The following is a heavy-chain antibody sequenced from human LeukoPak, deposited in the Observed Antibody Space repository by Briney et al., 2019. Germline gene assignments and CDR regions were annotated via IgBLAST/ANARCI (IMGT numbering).Heavy chain of an antibody. D-gene: IGHD1-26*01. CDR3: ARTSGSYVLDY. CDR1: GYSFRSGYY. Sequence: SETLSLTCTVSGYSFRSGYYWGWIRQPPGKGLEWIGSIYHSGSTYYNPSLKSRVTISVDTSKNQFSLKLSSVTAADTAVYYCARTSGSYVLDYWGQGTLVTVSS. CDR2: IYHSGST. J-gene: IGHJ4*02. V-gene: IGHV4-38-2*02.